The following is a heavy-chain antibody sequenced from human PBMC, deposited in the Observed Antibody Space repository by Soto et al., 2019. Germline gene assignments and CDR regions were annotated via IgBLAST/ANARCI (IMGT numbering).Heavy chain of an antibody. CDR2: IYSGVST. V-gene: IGHV3-66*04. CDR1: GFTVSSNY. Sequence: HPGGSLRLSCVVSGFTVSSNYMSWVRQVPGKGLEWVSFIYSGVSTYYADSVKGRFTISRDNSKNTLYLQMNSLRAEDTAVYYCARRGSGSYYDSWGQGTLVPVPQ. D-gene: IGHD1-26*01. CDR3: ARRGSGSYYDS. J-gene: IGHJ4*02.